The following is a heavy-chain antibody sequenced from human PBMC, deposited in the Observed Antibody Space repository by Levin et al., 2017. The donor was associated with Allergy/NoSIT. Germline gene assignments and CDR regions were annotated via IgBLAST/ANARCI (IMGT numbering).Heavy chain of an antibody. D-gene: IGHD3-3*01. CDR2: ISYDGSNK. J-gene: IGHJ6*02. CDR3: ARVPERQTIWSGYHPTPYYYYGMDV. Sequence: GASVKVSCAASGFTFSSYAMHWVRQAPGKGLEWVAVISYDGSNKYYADSVKGRFTISRDNSKNTLYLQMNSLRAEDTAVYYCARVPERQTIWSGYHPTPYYYYGMDVWGQGTTVTVSS. CDR1: GFTFSSYA. V-gene: IGHV3-30-3*01.